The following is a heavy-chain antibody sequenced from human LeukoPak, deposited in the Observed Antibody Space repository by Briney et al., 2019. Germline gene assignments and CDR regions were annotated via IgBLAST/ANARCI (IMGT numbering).Heavy chain of an antibody. Sequence: SETLSLTCTVSGGSISCGDYYWSWIRQPPGKGLEWIGYIYYSGSTYYNPSLKSRIIISVDTSKNQFSLKLSSVTAADTAVYYCARERSGSYSGFDYWGQGTLVTVSS. CDR1: GGSISCGDYY. CDR3: ARERSGSYSGFDY. CDR2: IYYSGST. J-gene: IGHJ4*02. D-gene: IGHD1-26*01. V-gene: IGHV4-30-4*01.